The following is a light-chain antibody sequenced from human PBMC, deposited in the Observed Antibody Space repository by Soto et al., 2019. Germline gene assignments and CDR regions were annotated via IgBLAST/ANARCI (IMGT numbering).Light chain of an antibody. Sequence: EIVLTQSPGTLSLSPVERATLSCRASQSVSSSYLAWYQQKPGQAPRLLISGASSRATGIPDRFSGSGSGTDFTLTVSRLEPEDFALYYCQQYGNSPITFGQGTRLEIK. J-gene: IGKJ5*01. CDR3: QQYGNSPIT. V-gene: IGKV3-20*01. CDR2: GAS. CDR1: QSVSSSY.